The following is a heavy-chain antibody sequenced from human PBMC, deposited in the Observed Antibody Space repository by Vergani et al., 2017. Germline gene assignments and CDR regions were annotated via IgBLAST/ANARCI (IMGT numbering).Heavy chain of an antibody. J-gene: IGHJ3*02. CDR2: IYNSGST. Sequence: QVQLQESGPGLLKPSQTLSLTCTVSGCSLSSGSYYWSWVRQRPGKGLEWIGYIYNSGSTYYNPSLKSRVTISVDASKNQFSLKLSSVTAADTAVYYCASQDDNNGSPGAFDIWGQGTKVTVSS. V-gene: IGHV4-31*03. D-gene: IGHD2-15*01. CDR1: GCSLSSGSYY. CDR3: ASQDDNNGSPGAFDI.